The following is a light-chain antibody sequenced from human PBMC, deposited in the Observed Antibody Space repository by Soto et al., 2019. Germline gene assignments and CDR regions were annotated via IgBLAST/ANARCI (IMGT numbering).Light chain of an antibody. CDR3: QCYDSSGYVL. CDR1: SSNIGAGYD. Sequence: QSVLTQAPSVSGAPGQRVTISCTGSSSNIGAGYDVHWYQQLPGTAPKLLIYGNSNRPSGVPDRFSGSKSGTSASLAITGLQAEDEADYYCQCYDSSGYVLFGGGTKVTVL. J-gene: IGLJ2*01. CDR2: GNS. V-gene: IGLV1-40*01.